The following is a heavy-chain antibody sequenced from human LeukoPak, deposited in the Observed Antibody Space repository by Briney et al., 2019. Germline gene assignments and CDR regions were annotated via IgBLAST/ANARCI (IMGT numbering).Heavy chain of an antibody. Sequence: PGGSLRLSCAASGFTFSNAWMSWVRQAPGKGLEWVGRIKSKDDGGTTDYAAPVQGRFTISRDNSKMTLQLQMNRLKTEETAVYYCTTDPKLSSGWGKDYYFDYWGQGTLVTVSS. J-gene: IGHJ4*02. V-gene: IGHV3-15*01. CDR2: IKSKDDGGTT. CDR1: GFTFSNAW. D-gene: IGHD6-19*01. CDR3: TTDPKLSSGWGKDYYFDY.